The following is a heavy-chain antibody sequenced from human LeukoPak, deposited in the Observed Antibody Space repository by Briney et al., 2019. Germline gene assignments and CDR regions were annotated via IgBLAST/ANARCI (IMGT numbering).Heavy chain of an antibody. CDR1: GYTFTSYY. V-gene: IGHV1-2*02. CDR2: INPNSGGT. Sequence: GASVKVSCKASGYTFTSYYMHWVRQAPGQGLEWMGWINPNSGGTNYAQKFQGRVTMTRDTSISTAYMELSRLRSDDTAVYYCARAPMVVVAATIDYWGQGTLVTVSS. J-gene: IGHJ4*02. D-gene: IGHD2-15*01. CDR3: ARAPMVVVAATIDY.